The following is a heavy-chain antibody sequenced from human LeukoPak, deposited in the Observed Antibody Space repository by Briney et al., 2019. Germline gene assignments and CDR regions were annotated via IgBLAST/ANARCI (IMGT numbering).Heavy chain of an antibody. D-gene: IGHD3-10*01. V-gene: IGHV1-18*01. CDR3: ASSGLGLWFGELFYAY. Sequence: GASVKVSCKASGYTFTSYGISWVRQAPGQGLEWMGWISAYNGNTNYAQKLQGRVTMTTDTSTSTAYMELRSLRSDDTAVYYCASSGLGLWFGELFYAYWGQGTLVTVSS. CDR1: GYTFTSYG. CDR2: ISAYNGNT. J-gene: IGHJ4*02.